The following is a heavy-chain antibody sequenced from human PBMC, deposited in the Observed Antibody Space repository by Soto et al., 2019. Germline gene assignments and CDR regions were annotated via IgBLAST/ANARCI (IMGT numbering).Heavy chain of an antibody. J-gene: IGHJ6*02. D-gene: IGHD6-13*01. CDR1: GFTFGDYA. Sequence: GGSLRLSCTASGFTFGDYAMSWFRQAPGKGLEWVGFIRSKAYGGTTEYAASVKGRFTISRDDSKSIAYLQMNSLRTEDTAVYYFTRQGWQYSSCWSAYYYYGMDVWGQGTTVTVSS. CDR2: IRSKAYGGTT. CDR3: TRQGWQYSSCWSAYYYYGMDV. V-gene: IGHV3-49*03.